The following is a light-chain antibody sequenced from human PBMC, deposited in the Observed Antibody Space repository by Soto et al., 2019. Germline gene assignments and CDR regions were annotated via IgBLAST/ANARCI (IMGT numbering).Light chain of an antibody. CDR2: GAS. CDR3: HQYCSSPCT. Sequence: EILLTQSPGTLSLSPGERATLSCRASQSVSSSYLAWYQQKPGHAPSLLIYGASSRATGIPDRFSGSGSGTDFTLTISRLEPEDFAVYYCHQYCSSPCTFVQGSKV. J-gene: IGKJ1*01. V-gene: IGKV3-20*01. CDR1: QSVSSSY.